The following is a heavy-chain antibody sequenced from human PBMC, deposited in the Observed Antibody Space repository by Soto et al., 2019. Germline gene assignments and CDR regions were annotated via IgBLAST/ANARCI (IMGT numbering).Heavy chain of an antibody. CDR3: GRPPDFYYYAMDV. Sequence: QVQPVQSGADVKKPGASVKVSCKASGYTFTSFGITWVRQAPGQRLEWMGWISGYNGNTNYAQNLQDRVTMTRDTPTSSVYVDLRSRRSADTALYSFGRPPDFYYYAMDVWGQGTTVNVSS. V-gene: IGHV1-18*01. CDR1: GYTFTSFG. J-gene: IGHJ6*02. CDR2: ISGYNGNT.